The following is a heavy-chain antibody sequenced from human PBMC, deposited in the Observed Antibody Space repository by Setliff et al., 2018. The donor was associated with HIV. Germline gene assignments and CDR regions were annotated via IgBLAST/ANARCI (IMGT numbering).Heavy chain of an antibody. D-gene: IGHD2-8*01. Sequence: GESLKISCAASGFTFSGHYMDWVRQAPGKGLEWVANIDEDGNKKYYVGSVKGRFTISRDNAKNSLYLQMNRLRDDDTAVYYCAALSLRTNSVYGIVSTRFDPWGQGTLVTVSS. CDR1: GFTFSGHY. CDR2: IDEDGNKK. CDR3: AALSLRTNSVYGIVSTRFDP. V-gene: IGHV3-7*03. J-gene: IGHJ5*02.